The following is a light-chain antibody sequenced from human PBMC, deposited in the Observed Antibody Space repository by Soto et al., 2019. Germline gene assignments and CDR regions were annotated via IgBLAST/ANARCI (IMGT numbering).Light chain of an antibody. CDR1: QTVSRH. J-gene: IGKJ3*01. CDR3: QQRGNWPPGFT. CDR2: DTS. V-gene: IGKV3-11*01. Sequence: IVLTQSPATLSLSPGERATLSCRASQTVSRHLAWYQQKPGQAPRLRIYDTSNRATGIPARFSGSGSGTDVTLTIVGIKTQDFAVYYCQQRGNWPPGFTFGPGTTVHMK.